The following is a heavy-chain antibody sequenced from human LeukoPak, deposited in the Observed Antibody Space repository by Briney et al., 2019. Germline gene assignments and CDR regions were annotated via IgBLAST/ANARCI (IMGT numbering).Heavy chain of an antibody. V-gene: IGHV1-18*01. CDR3: ASSPPYSSGWYGQDWFDP. J-gene: IGHJ5*02. CDR2: ISGYNGNT. CDR1: GYTFTSYG. D-gene: IGHD6-19*01. Sequence: ASVKVSCKASGYTFTSYGISWVRQAPGQGLEWMGWISGYNGNTNYAQKFQGRVTMTTDTPTSTAYMELRSLRSDDTVVYYCASSPPYSSGWYGQDWFDPWGQGTLVTVSS.